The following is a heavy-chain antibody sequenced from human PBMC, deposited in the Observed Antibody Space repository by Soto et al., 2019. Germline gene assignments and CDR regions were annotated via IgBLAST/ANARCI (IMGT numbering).Heavy chain of an antibody. CDR2: IYYTGTT. V-gene: IGHV4-59*02. CDR3: ARFWVAGTHDYYGMDV. D-gene: IGHD6-19*01. Sequence: PSETLSLTCTVSGTSVRGYYWTWIRQPPGKGLEWIGYIYYTGTTKYNPSLKSRVTISVDTSKNQFSLKLSSVTAADTAVYNCARFWVAGTHDYYGMDVWGQGTTVTVS. CDR1: GTSVRGYY. J-gene: IGHJ6*02.